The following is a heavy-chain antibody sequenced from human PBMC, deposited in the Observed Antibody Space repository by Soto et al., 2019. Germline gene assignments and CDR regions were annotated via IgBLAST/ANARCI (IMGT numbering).Heavy chain of an antibody. CDR2: IYYSGST. D-gene: IGHD4-17*01. V-gene: IGHV4-31*03. CDR1: GGSISSGGYY. Sequence: SETLSLTCTVSGGSISSGGYYWSWIRQHPGKGLEWIGYIYYSGSTYYNPSLKSRVTISVDTSKNQFSLKLSSVTAADTAVYYCARNDYGELFNWFDPWGQGTLVTVSS. J-gene: IGHJ5*02. CDR3: ARNDYGELFNWFDP.